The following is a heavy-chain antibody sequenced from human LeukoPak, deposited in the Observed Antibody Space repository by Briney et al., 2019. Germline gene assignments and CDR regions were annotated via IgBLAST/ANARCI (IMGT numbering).Heavy chain of an antibody. CDR1: GFTFSTYW. CDR2: IKSDGSST. J-gene: IGHJ3*02. Sequence: GGSERLSCAASGFTFSTYWMHWVRQAPGKGLVWVSRIKSDGSSTTYADSVKGRFTISRDNAKNTLYLQMNSLRSEDSALYYCAKGLRYCSGGSCYHHDAFDIWGQGTMVTVSS. V-gene: IGHV3-74*01. D-gene: IGHD2-15*01. CDR3: AKGLRYCSGGSCYHHDAFDI.